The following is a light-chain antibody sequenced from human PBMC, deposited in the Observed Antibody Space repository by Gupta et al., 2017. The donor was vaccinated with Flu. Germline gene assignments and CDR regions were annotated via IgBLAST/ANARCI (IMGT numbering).Light chain of an antibody. J-gene: IGLJ2*01. CDR3: AAWDDSLNGVV. Sequence: QSVLTQPPSVSEAPRQRVTISCSGSSSNIGNNAVNWYQQLPGKAPKLLIYYDDLRPSGVSDRFSGSKSATSASLAISGLQSEDEADYYCAAWDDSLNGVVFGGGTKLTVL. CDR2: YDD. V-gene: IGLV1-36*01. CDR1: SSNIGNNA.